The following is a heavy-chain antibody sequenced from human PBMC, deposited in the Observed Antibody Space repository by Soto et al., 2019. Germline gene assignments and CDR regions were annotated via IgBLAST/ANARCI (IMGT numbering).Heavy chain of an antibody. CDR2: IIPIFGTA. J-gene: IGHJ5*02. CDR3: ARDRYYGSGSYYNGFDP. D-gene: IGHD3-10*01. V-gene: IGHV1-69*01. Sequence: QVQLVQSGAEVKKPGSSAKVSCKASGGTFSSYAISWVRQAPGQGLEWMGGIIPIFGTANYAQKFQGRVTITADESRSTAYMELSSLRSEDTAVYYCARDRYYGSGSYYNGFDPWGQGTLVTVSS. CDR1: GGTFSSYA.